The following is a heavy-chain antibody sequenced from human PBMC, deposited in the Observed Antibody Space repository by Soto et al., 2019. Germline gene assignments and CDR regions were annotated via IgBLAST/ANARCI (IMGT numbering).Heavy chain of an antibody. CDR2: IWYDGSNK. CDR1: GFTFSSYW. V-gene: IGHV3-33*08. Sequence: PGGSLILSCAASGFTFSSYWMSWVRQAPGKGLEWVAVIWYDGSNKYYADSVKGRFTISRDNSKNTLYLQMNSLRAEDTAVYYCARDYDSSGWYTPPSGFYYGMDVWGQGTTVTVSS. CDR3: ARDYDSSGWYTPPSGFYYGMDV. D-gene: IGHD6-19*01. J-gene: IGHJ6*02.